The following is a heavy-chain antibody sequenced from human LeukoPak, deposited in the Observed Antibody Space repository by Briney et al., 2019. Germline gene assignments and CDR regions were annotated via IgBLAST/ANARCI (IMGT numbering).Heavy chain of an antibody. CDR2: INHSGST. D-gene: IGHD3-3*01. Sequence: ETLSLTCAVYGGSFSGYYWSWIRQPPGKGLEWIGEINHSGSTNYDPSLKSRVTISVDTSKNQFSLKLSSVTAADTAVYYCARASGYYDFWSGYSGKNWFDPWGQGTLVTVSS. V-gene: IGHV4-34*01. CDR1: GGSFSGYY. J-gene: IGHJ5*02. CDR3: ARASGYYDFWSGYSGKNWFDP.